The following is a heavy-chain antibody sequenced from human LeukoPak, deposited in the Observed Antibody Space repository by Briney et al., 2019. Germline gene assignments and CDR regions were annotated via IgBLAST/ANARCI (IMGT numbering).Heavy chain of an antibody. CDR2: IYSGGST. D-gene: IGHD6-19*01. CDR1: GFTVSSNY. CDR3: ARDLSGIAVAGMRYYFDY. Sequence: GGSLRLSCAASGFTVSSNYMSWVRQAPGKGLEWVSVIYSGGSTYYADSVKGRFTISRDNSKNMLYLQMNSLRAGDTAVYYCARDLSGIAVAGMRYYFDYWGQGTLVTVSS. V-gene: IGHV3-66*02. J-gene: IGHJ4*02.